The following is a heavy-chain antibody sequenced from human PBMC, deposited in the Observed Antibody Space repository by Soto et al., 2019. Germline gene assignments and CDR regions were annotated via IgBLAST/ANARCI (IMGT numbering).Heavy chain of an antibody. J-gene: IGHJ4*02. CDR1: GFAFDSFA. CDR3: AKRGDPSSLNWAYFDS. Sequence: GGSLRLSCAASGFAFDSFAFYWVRQAPGKGLECVAGISIRFGTYYIDSVKGRFTISRDNSKGTLYLQMNSLRPEDTAMYYCAKRGDPSSLNWAYFDSSGQAMLVTVSS. V-gene: IGHV3-23*01. CDR2: ISIRFGT. D-gene: IGHD2-15*01.